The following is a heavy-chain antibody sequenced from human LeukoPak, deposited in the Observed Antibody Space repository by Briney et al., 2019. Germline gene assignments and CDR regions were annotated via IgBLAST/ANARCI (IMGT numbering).Heavy chain of an antibody. CDR2: ISSSGSIT. D-gene: IGHD3-10*01. CDR3: ARPGITAFDI. V-gene: IGHV3-11*04. J-gene: IGHJ3*02. Sequence: PGGSLRLSCAASGFTFSDHYMDWVRQAPGKGLEWVSHISSSGSITYYGDSVKGRITISRDNAKNSVSLYMNSLRAEDSAVYYCARPGITAFDIWGQGTMVTVSS. CDR1: GFTFSDHY.